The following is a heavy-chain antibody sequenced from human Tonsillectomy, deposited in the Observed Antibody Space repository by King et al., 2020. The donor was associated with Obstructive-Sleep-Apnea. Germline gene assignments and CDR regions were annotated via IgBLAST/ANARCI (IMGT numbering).Heavy chain of an antibody. V-gene: IGHV4-59*01. J-gene: IGHJ4*02. CDR2: IHYNGST. CDR3: ARDLYSSGWVDY. D-gene: IGHD6-19*01. CDR1: GGFISSYY. Sequence: VQLQESGPGLVKPSETLSLTCTVSGGFISSYYWSWIRQPPGKGLEWIGDIHYNGSTNYNPSLKSRVTISVDTSKNQFSLKLSSVTAADTAVYYCARDLYSSGWVDYWGRGTLVTVSS.